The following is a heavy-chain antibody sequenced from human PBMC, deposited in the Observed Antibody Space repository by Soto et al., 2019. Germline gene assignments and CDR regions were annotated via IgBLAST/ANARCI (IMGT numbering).Heavy chain of an antibody. CDR3: AKGYSGYDYAN. Sequence: PVGSLRLSCVASGFTFSSYWMHWVRQAPGKGLVWVSRINSDGSRTTYADSVKGRFTISRDNAKNTLYLQMNSLSAEDTAVYFCAKGYSGYDYANWGQGSLVTVSS. CDR2: INSDGSRT. J-gene: IGHJ4*02. V-gene: IGHV3-74*01. CDR1: GFTFSSYW. D-gene: IGHD5-12*01.